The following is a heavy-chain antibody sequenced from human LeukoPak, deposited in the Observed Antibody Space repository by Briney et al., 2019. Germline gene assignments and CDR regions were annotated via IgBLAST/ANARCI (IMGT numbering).Heavy chain of an antibody. J-gene: IGHJ3*02. CDR1: GYTFTGYY. Sequence: ASVKVSCKAAGYTFTGYYMHWVRQPPGQGLEWMGWSKPNSGGTNYAQKFQGRVTMTRDTSIRTAYMELSRLRSDDTAVYYCARVVVARSDAFDIWGQGTMVTVSS. V-gene: IGHV1-2*02. CDR2: SKPNSGGT. CDR3: ARVVVARSDAFDI. D-gene: IGHD2-15*01.